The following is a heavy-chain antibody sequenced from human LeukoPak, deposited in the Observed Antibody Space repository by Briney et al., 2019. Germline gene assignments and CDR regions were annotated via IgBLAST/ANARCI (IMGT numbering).Heavy chain of an antibody. V-gene: IGHV4-34*01. CDR2: INHSGSN. J-gene: IGHJ4*02. Sequence: PSETLSLTCAVYGGSFSGYYWSWIRQPPGKGLEWIGEINHSGSNNYNPSLKSRATISVDTSKIQSSLKLISVTAADTAVYYCAGGRNYDFWRGSDFDYWGQGTLVTVSS. D-gene: IGHD3-3*01. CDR3: AGGRNYDFWRGSDFDY. CDR1: GGSFSGYY.